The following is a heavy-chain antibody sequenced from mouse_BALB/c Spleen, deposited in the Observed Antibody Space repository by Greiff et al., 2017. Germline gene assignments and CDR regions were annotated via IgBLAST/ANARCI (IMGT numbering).Heavy chain of an antibody. CDR2: ISSGSSTI. J-gene: IGHJ2*01. CDR1: GFTFSSFG. Sequence: EVMLVESGGGLVQPGGSRKLSCAASGFTFSSFGMHWVRQAPEKGLEWVAYISSGSSTIYYADTVKGRFTISRDNPKNTLFLQMTSLRSEDTAMYYCARSRNYGYGDYWGQGTTLTVSS. CDR3: ARSRNYGYGDY. V-gene: IGHV5-17*02. D-gene: IGHD1-2*01.